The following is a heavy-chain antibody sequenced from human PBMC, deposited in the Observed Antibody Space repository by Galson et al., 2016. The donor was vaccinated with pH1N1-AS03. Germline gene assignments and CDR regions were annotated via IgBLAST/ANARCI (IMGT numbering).Heavy chain of an antibody. D-gene: IGHD1-26*01. Sequence: PALVKPTQTLTLTCTISGFSLTTGGVGVAWVRQPPAKALEWLAHIYWNDNKLYRPSLTTRLTITKDTSKNQVVLSMTNMDPTDAATYYCARRSWDPKEGFDYWGQGTLLTVTS. CDR2: IYWNDNK. CDR1: GFSLTTGGVG. V-gene: IGHV2-5*01. J-gene: IGHJ4*02. CDR3: ARRSWDPKEGFDY.